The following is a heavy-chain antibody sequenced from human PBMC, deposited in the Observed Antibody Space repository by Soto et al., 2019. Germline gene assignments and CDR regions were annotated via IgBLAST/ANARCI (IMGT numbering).Heavy chain of an antibody. CDR2: IIPILGIA. CDR1: GGTFSSYT. V-gene: IGHV1-69*02. J-gene: IGHJ6*03. D-gene: IGHD3-3*01. Sequence: SVKVSCKASGGTFSSYTISWVRQASGQGPEWMGRIIPILGIANYAQKFQGRVTITADKSTSTAYMELSSLRSEDTAVYYCARVGALRFSMDVWGKGTTVTVSS. CDR3: ARVGALRFSMDV.